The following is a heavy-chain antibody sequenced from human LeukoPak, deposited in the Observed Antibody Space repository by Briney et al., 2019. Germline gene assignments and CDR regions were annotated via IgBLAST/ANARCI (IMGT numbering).Heavy chain of an antibody. J-gene: IGHJ4*02. CDR3: ARDPYYYDSSAFYPFDY. CDR1: GFTFSSCW. D-gene: IGHD3-22*01. V-gene: IGHV3-7*03. Sequence: GGSLRLSCAASGFTFSSCWMSWVRQAPGKGLEWVANIKQDGSEKYYVDSVKGRFTISRDNAKNSLYLQMNSLRVEDTAVYYCARDPYYYDSSAFYPFDYWGQGTLVTVSS. CDR2: IKQDGSEK.